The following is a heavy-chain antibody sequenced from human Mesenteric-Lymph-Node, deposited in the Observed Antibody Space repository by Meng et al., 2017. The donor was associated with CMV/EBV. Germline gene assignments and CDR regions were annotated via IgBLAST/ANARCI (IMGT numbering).Heavy chain of an antibody. CDR2: ISSSGSTI. V-gene: IGHV3-48*03. Sequence: GESLKISCGASGFTFSNYEMIWVRQAPGKGLEWVSYISSSGSTIYYADSVKGRFTISRDNAKKSLYLQMNGLRADDTALYYCARSRAAADLDLWGRGTLVTVSS. CDR3: ARSRAAADLDL. CDR1: GFTFSNYE. D-gene: IGHD6-13*01. J-gene: IGHJ5*02.